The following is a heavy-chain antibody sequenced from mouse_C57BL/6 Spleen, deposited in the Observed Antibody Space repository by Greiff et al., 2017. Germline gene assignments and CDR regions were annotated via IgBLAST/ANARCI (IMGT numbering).Heavy chain of an antibody. D-gene: IGHD2-4*01. V-gene: IGHV14-2*01. CDR3: ARATYDCDGFAY. J-gene: IGHJ3*01. CDR2: IDPGDGET. Sequence: VQLQQSGAELVKPGASVKLSCTASGFTIKDYYMHWVKQRPEQGLEWIGRIDPGDGETNYAPNFQGKATITADTSTNTAYLQLSSLTSEDTAVYDGARATYDCDGFAYWGQGALGTVSA. CDR1: GFTIKDYY.